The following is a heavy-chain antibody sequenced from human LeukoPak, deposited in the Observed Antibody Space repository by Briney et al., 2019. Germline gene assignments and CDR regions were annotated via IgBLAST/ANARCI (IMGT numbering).Heavy chain of an antibody. CDR3: AKGLGPGLPYYYYMDV. Sequence: PGGSLRLSCAASGFTFSDYAMHWVRQAPGKELEYVSAISSNGGSIHYANSVKGRFTISRDNSKNTLYLQMDSLRAEDMAVYYCAKGLGPGLPYYYYMDVWGKGTTVTVSS. CDR1: GFTFSDYA. V-gene: IGHV3-64*01. J-gene: IGHJ6*03. CDR2: ISSNGGSI. D-gene: IGHD2-15*01.